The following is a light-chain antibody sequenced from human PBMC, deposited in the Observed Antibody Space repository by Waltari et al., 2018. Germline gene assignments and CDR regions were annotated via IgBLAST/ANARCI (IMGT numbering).Light chain of an antibody. CDR1: AWSKTY. Sequence: SYELTHPPSVSVSPGQTARITCSADAWSKTYGNWYQQKPGQAPMLVIYKDSERPSGIPERFSGSSSGTTVTLTISGVQAEDEADYYCQSTDSSGTFVLFGGGTKLTVL. V-gene: IGLV3-25*03. CDR2: KDS. CDR3: QSTDSSGTFVL. J-gene: IGLJ2*01.